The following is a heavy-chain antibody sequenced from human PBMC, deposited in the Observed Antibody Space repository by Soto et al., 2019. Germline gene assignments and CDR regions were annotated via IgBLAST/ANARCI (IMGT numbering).Heavy chain of an antibody. D-gene: IGHD3-16*02. V-gene: IGHV3-33*08. CDR2: VRYDGRAE. Sequence: GGSLRLSCAASGFTFSTYGMHWVRQAPGKGLEYVAGVRYDGRAEYYVDSVRGRFTISRDSYKNMLSLQMNSLRAEDTAVYYCARGFFSAVYAAHFDHWGQGTPVTVFSGKQSLWGSYRSNNWFDPWGQGTLVTVSS. J-gene: IGHJ5*02. CDR3: ARGFFSAVYAAHFDHWGQGTPVTVFSGKQSLWGSYRSNNWFDP. CDR1: GFTFSTYG.